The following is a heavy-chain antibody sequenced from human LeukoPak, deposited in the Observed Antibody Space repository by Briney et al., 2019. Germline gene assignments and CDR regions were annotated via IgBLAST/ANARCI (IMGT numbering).Heavy chain of an antibody. Sequence: GGSLTLSCAASGFTVSSYYMSWVRQAPGKGLEWVSVIYSGGSTYYADSVKGRFTISRDNSKSTLYLQMNSLRAEDAAVYYCARDRGCGDCYPPANDAFDIWGQGTMVTVSS. V-gene: IGHV3-66*01. CDR1: GFTVSSYY. CDR3: ARDRGCGDCYPPANDAFDI. CDR2: IYSGGST. J-gene: IGHJ3*02. D-gene: IGHD2-21*02.